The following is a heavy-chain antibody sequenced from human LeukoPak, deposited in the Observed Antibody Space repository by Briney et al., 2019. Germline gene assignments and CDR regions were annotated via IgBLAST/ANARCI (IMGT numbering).Heavy chain of an antibody. CDR1: GFTFSSCA. Sequence: GGSLRLSCAASGFTFSSCAMSWVRQAPGKGLEWVSAISGSGGSTYYADSVKGRFTISRDNSKNTLYLQMNSLRAEDTAVYYCAKGSNYYDSSGYNNWFDPWGQGTLVTVSS. CDR2: ISGSGGST. J-gene: IGHJ5*02. CDR3: AKGSNYYDSSGYNNWFDP. D-gene: IGHD3-22*01. V-gene: IGHV3-23*01.